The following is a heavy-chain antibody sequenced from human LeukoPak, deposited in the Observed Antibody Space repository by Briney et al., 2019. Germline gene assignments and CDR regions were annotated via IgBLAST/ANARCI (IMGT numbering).Heavy chain of an antibody. D-gene: IGHD3-22*01. CDR1: GGTFSSYA. CDR2: IIPIFGTA. Sequence: GASVNVSCKASGGTFSSYAISWVRQAPGQGLEWMGGIIPIFGTANYAQKFQGRVTITADESTSTAYMELSSLRSEDTAVYYCARDAHHYYDSSGYYFDPWGQGTLVTVSS. V-gene: IGHV1-69*13. CDR3: ARDAHHYYDSSGYYFDP. J-gene: IGHJ5*02.